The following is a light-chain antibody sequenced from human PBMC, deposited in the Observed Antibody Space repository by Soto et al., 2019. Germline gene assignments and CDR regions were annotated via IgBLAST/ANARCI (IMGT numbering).Light chain of an antibody. CDR1: QSISTF. J-gene: IGKJ1*01. V-gene: IGKV1-5*01. CDR3: QQYNFYYGT. CDR2: DAS. Sequence: DIQMTQSPSTLSASIGDRVTITCRASQSISTFLAWYQQTPGKAPKLLIYDASTLESGVPSRFSGSGSGTEFTLTISSLQPVDSATYYCQQYNFYYGTFGQGTKVDIK.